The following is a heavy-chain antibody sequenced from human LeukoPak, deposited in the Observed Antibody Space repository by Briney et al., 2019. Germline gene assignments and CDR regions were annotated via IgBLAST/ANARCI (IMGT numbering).Heavy chain of an antibody. CDR3: ARQSGSGSGFDP. V-gene: IGHV3-30*03. CDR2: ISYDGSNK. D-gene: IGHD3-10*01. Sequence: GRSLRLSCAASGFTFSSYGMHWVRQAPGKGLEWVAVISYDGSNKYYADSVKGRFTISRDNSKNTLYLQMNSLRAEDTAVYYCARQSGSGSGFDPWGQGTLVTVSS. J-gene: IGHJ5*02. CDR1: GFTFSSYG.